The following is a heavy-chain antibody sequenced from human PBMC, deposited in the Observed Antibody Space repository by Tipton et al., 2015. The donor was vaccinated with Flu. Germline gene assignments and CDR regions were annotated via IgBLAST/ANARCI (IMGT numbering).Heavy chain of an antibody. CDR3: ARYHCGSTSCYFRY. D-gene: IGHD2-2*01. CDR2: LNFSGST. Sequence: TLSLTCTVSGDSVTSNRFYWSWIRQPPGKGLEWIGELNFSGSTNFIPSLKSRVTISVDKSKNQVSLNLNSVTAADTAVYYCARYHCGSTSCYFRYWGQGTLVTVSS. CDR1: GDSVTSNRFY. V-gene: IGHV4-61*05. J-gene: IGHJ4*02.